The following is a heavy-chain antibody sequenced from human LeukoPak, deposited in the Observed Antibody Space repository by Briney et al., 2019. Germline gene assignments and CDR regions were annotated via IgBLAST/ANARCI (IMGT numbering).Heavy chain of an antibody. J-gene: IGHJ5*02. V-gene: IGHV3-21*01. CDR3: ATAGQLEGNWFDP. CDR2: ISSSSSYI. CDR1: GFTFSSYS. D-gene: IGHD6-6*01. Sequence: GGSLRLSCAASGFTFSSYSMNWVRQAPGKGLEWVSSISSSSSYIYYADSVKGRFTISRDNAKNSLYLQMNSLRAEDTAVYYCATAGQLEGNWFDPWGQGTLVTVSS.